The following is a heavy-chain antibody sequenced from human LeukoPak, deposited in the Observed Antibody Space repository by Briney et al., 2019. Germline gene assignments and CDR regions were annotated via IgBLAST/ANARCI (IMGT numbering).Heavy chain of an antibody. V-gene: IGHV3-74*01. J-gene: IGHJ3*01. CDR3: ARDCAKFGYCSGTSCPDAFDF. CDR2: INTDGSST. CDR1: GFTFSSYW. Sequence: GGSLRLSCAASGFTFSSYWMHWVRQAPGKGLVWVSRINTDGSSTSYADSVKGRFTISRDNAKNTLYLQMNSLRAEDTAVYYCARDCAKFGYCSGTSCPDAFDFWGQGTMVTVSS. D-gene: IGHD2-2*03.